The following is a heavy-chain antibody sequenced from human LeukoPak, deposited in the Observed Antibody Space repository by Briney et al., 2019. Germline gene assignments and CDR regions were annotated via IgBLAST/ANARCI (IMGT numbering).Heavy chain of an antibody. CDR1: GFTFSSYG. Sequence: PGGSLRLSCEESGFTFSSYGMHWVRQAPGKGLEWVAFIRYDGGNKYYADSVKGRFIISRDNSKNTLYLQMNSLRAEDTAVYYCAKDPGIWYCSSTSCPKYFQHWGQGTLVTVSS. CDR2: IRYDGGNK. D-gene: IGHD2-2*01. V-gene: IGHV3-30*02. J-gene: IGHJ1*01. CDR3: AKDPGIWYCSSTSCPKYFQH.